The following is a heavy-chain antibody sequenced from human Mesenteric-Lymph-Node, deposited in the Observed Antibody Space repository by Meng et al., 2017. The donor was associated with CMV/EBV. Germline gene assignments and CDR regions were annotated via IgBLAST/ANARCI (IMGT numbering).Heavy chain of an antibody. V-gene: IGHV1-2*02. D-gene: IGHD4-23*01. CDR1: GYTFTGYY. J-gene: IGHJ5*02. CDR2: INPNSGGT. Sequence: ASGYTFTGYYMHWVRQAPGQGLEWMGWINPNSGGTNYAQKFQGRVTMTRDTSISTAYMELSRLRSDDTAVYYCARFDYGGNSGWFDPWGQGILVTVSS. CDR3: ARFDYGGNSGWFDP.